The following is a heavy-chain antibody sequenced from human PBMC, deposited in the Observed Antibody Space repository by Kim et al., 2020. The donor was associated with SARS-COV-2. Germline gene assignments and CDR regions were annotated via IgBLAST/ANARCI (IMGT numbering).Heavy chain of an antibody. CDR3: VRSDRLDS. D-gene: IGHD3-16*01. Sequence: GSLRLSCAASGFTFNDYWMNWVRQAPGKGLLYVSRINIDGSTTIYVDSVKGRFTISRDNAKSTLYLQMDNLRAEDTAVYFCVRSDRLDSWGQGTLVTVSS. J-gene: IGHJ4*02. CDR1: GFTFNDYW. V-gene: IGHV3-74*01. CDR2: INIDGSTT.